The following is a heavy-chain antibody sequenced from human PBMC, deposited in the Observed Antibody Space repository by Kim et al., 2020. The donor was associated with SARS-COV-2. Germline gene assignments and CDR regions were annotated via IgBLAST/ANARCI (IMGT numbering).Heavy chain of an antibody. CDR2: IKQDGSEK. CDR3: AREGGYYYDSSGYLDEAFDY. Sequence: GGSLRLSCAASGFTFSSYWMSWVRQAPGKGLEWVANIKQDGSEKYYVDSVKGRFTISRDNAKNSLYLQMNSLRAEDTAVYYCAREGGYYYDSSGYLDEAFDYWGQGTLVTVSS. V-gene: IGHV3-7*01. CDR1: GFTFSSYW. D-gene: IGHD3-22*01. J-gene: IGHJ4*02.